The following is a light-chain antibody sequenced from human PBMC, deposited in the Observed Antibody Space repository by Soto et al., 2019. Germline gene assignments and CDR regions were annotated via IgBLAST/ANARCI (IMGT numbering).Light chain of an antibody. CDR1: SSNIGTSS. CDR2: TTN. CDR3: AAWDDSLNGHV. Sequence: QPVLTQPNSASGTPGQRVTISCSGSSSNIGTSSVHWFQQLPGTAPKLLISTTNQRPSGVPERFSGSKSGTSASLAISGLQSEDEADYYCAAWDDSLNGHVFGTGTRSPS. J-gene: IGLJ1*01. V-gene: IGLV1-44*01.